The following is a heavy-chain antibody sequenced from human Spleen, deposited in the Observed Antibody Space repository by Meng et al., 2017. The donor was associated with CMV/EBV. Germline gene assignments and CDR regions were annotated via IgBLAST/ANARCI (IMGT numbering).Heavy chain of an antibody. Sequence: GGSLRLSCAASGFTFSSYAMHWVRQAPGKGLEWVAVISYDGSNKYYADSEKGRFTISRDNSKNTLYLQMNSLRAEDTAVYYCARDSSGWFDPWGQGTLVTVSS. CDR3: ARDSSGWFDP. D-gene: IGHD3-22*01. CDR1: GFTFSSYA. V-gene: IGHV3-30-3*01. J-gene: IGHJ5*02. CDR2: ISYDGSNK.